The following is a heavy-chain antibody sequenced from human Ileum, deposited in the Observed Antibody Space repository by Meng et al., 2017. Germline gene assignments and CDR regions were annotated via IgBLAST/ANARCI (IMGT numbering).Heavy chain of an antibody. Sequence: VQRQQWGAGVLKPPEALSLACAGLGGSLSGYHCNWFRQPPGKGLEWIGGSDHFGNINHNPSLKGRLTISVDTSKNQISLRLTTVIAADTDVYYCVYFWSGYFTSGQGTLVTVSS. CDR2: SDHFGNI. J-gene: IGHJ5*02. D-gene: IGHD3-3*01. CDR3: VYFWSGYFT. V-gene: IGHV4-34*01. CDR1: GGSLSGYH.